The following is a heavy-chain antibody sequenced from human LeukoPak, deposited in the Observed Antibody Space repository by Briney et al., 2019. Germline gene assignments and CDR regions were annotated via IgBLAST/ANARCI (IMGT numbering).Heavy chain of an antibody. CDR1: GVSFSGYY. J-gene: IGHJ4*02. CDR2: IDNRGSR. V-gene: IGHV4-34*01. D-gene: IGHD3-10*01. Sequence: SETLSLTCAVYGVSFSGYYCSWIRQPPGKGLELVGEIDNRGSRNHNPSLKSRVTISLDTSKNQFSLKLSSVTPADTAVYYCARALASDGSGSYHYWGQGTLVTVSS. CDR3: ARALASDGSGSYHY.